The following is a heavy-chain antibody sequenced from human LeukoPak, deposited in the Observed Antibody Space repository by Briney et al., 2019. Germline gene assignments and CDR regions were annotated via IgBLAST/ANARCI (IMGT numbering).Heavy chain of an antibody. J-gene: IGHJ5*02. CDR3: AREGQDYDFWSGYTYNWFDP. Sequence: RPGGSLRLSCAASGFTFSSYSMNWVRQAPGKGLEWVSYISSSSSTIYYADSVKGRFTISRDNAKNSLYLQMNSLRAEDTAVYYCAREGQDYDFWSGYTYNWFDPWGQGTLVTVSS. V-gene: IGHV3-48*01. CDR1: GFTFSSYS. CDR2: ISSSSSTI. D-gene: IGHD3-3*01.